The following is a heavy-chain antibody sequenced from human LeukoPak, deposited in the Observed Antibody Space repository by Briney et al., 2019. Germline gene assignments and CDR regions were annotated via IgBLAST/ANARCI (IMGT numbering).Heavy chain of an antibody. CDR3: ARDGYCSSTSCYFVETRRYYYYYGMDV. V-gene: IGHV4-34*01. D-gene: IGHD2-2*01. CDR2: INHSGST. Sequence: SETLSLTCAVYGGSFSGYYWSWIRQPPGKGLEWIGEINHSGSTNYNPSLKSRVTMSVDTSKNQFSLKLSSVTAADTAVYYCARDGYCSSTSCYFVETRRYYYYYGMDVWGQGTTVTVSS. J-gene: IGHJ6*02. CDR1: GGSFSGYY.